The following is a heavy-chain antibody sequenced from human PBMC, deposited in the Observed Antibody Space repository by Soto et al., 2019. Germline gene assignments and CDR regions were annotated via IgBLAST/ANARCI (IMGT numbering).Heavy chain of an antibody. J-gene: IGHJ5*02. CDR1: GFTFSNYA. Sequence: PGGSLRLSCAASGFTFSNYAMSWVHQAPGKGLEWVSAISGSGGSTYYADSVKGRFTISRDNSKNTLYLQMNSLRAEDTAVYYCAKGGYGGNLYNWFDPWGQGTLVTVSS. CDR2: ISGSGGST. D-gene: IGHD2-15*01. CDR3: AKGGYGGNLYNWFDP. V-gene: IGHV3-23*01.